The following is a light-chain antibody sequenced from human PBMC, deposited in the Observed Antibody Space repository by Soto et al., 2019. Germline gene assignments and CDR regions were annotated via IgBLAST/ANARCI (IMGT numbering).Light chain of an antibody. V-gene: IGLV2-11*01. J-gene: IGLJ2*01. CDR1: SGDIGSYNR. Sequence: QSVLTQPASVSGSPGQSITISCTGTSGDIGSYNRVSWYQQHPGKAPKLIIYEVSKRPSGVPDRFSGSKSGNTASLTISGLQAEDEADYYCCSYAGSYTFEVFGGGTKVTVL. CDR2: EVS. CDR3: CSYAGSYTFEV.